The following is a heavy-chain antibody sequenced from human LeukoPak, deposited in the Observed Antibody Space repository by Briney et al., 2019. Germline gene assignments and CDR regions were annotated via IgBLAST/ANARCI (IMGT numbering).Heavy chain of an antibody. V-gene: IGHV1-2*02. D-gene: IGHD5-18*01. CDR3: ARARHVDTAMVSFDY. CDR1: GYTFTGYY. CDR2: INPNSGGT. Sequence: ASVKVSCKASGYTFTGYYMHWVRQAPGQGLEWMGWINPNSGGTNYAQKFQGRVTMTRDTSISTAYMELSRLRSDDTAVYYCARARHVDTAMVSFDYWGQGTLVTVSS. J-gene: IGHJ4*02.